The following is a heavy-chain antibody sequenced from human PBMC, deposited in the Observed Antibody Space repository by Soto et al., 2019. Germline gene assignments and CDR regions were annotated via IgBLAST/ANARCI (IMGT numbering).Heavy chain of an antibody. CDR2: ISYDGSNK. CDR1: GFTFSSYA. Sequence: GGSLRLSCAASGFTFSSYAMHWVRQAPGKGLEWVAVISYDGSNKYYADSVKGRFTISRDDSKNTLYLQMNSLRAEDTAVYYCARDPTNDIAAAGGILYYFDYWGQGTLVTVSS. J-gene: IGHJ4*02. V-gene: IGHV3-30-3*01. CDR3: ARDPTNDIAAAGGILYYFDY. D-gene: IGHD6-13*01.